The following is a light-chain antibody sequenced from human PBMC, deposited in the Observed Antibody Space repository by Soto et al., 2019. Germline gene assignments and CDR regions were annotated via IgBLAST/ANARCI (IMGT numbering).Light chain of an antibody. Sequence: EIVMTQSPATLSVSPGERATLSCRASQSVSSSYLAWYQQKPGQAPRLLIYGASGRATGIPDRFSGSGSGSDLTLTISRLEPEDFAVYYCQQYGSSPRTFGQGTKVDIK. CDR1: QSVSSSY. J-gene: IGKJ1*01. CDR3: QQYGSSPRT. V-gene: IGKV3-20*01. CDR2: GAS.